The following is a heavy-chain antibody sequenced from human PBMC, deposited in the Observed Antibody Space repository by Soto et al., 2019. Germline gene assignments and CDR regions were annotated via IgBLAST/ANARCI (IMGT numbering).Heavy chain of an antibody. J-gene: IGHJ6*03. Sequence: EVQLLESGGGLVQPGGSLRLSCAASGFTFSSYAMSWVRHAPGKGLEWVSAISGSGGSTYYADSVKGRFTISRDNSKNTLYLQMNSLRAEDTAVYYCAKGTDYYYYYMDVWGKGTTVTVSS. V-gene: IGHV3-23*01. CDR3: AKGTDYYYYYMDV. CDR2: ISGSGGST. CDR1: GFTFSSYA.